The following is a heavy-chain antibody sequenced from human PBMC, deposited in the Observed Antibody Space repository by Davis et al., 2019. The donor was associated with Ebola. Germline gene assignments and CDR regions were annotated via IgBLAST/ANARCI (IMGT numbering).Heavy chain of an antibody. V-gene: IGHV3-73*01. CDR2: IRSKANSYAT. CDR3: TIYDSSGYDY. Sequence: GESLKISCAASGFTFSGSAMHWVRQASGQGLEWVGRIRSKANSYATAYAASVKGRFTISRDDSKNTAYLQMDSLKTEDTAVYYCTIYDSSGYDYWGQGTLVTVSS. J-gene: IGHJ4*02. CDR1: GFTFSGSA. D-gene: IGHD3-22*01.